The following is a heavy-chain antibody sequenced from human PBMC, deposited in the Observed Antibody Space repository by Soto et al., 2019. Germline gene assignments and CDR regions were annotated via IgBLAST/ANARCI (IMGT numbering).Heavy chain of an antibody. CDR3: ARLRVAAAGTDYYYGMDV. D-gene: IGHD6-13*01. J-gene: IGHJ6*02. CDR1: GYSFTSSW. V-gene: IGHV5-10-1*01. Sequence: ASLKISWNGSGYSFTSSWISWVRQMPGKGLEWMGRIDRSDYYTNYRPSVQGNVTISAYKSISTAYLQWSSLTASDTAMYYCARLRVAAAGTDYYYGMDVWGQGTTVTVSS. CDR2: IDRSDYYT.